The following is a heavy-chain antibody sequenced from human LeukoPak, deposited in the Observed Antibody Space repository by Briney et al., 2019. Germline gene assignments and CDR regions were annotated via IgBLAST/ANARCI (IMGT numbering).Heavy chain of an antibody. J-gene: IGHJ5*02. D-gene: IGHD2-2*01. CDR1: GYTFTSYA. CDR3: ARDPGDDIAVSGDP. Sequence: ASVKVSCKASGYTFTSYAINWVRQAPGQGLEWMGWINTYTGNPTYAQGFTGRFVFSLDTSVSTTYLQISSLKAEDTAVYYCARDPGDDIAVSGDPWGQGTLVTVSS. CDR2: INTYTGNP. V-gene: IGHV7-4-1*02.